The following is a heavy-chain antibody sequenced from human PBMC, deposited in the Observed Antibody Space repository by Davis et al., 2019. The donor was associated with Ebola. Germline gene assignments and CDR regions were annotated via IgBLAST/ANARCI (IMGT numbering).Heavy chain of an antibody. Sequence: MPSETLSLTCTVSGGSVRSGGYYWSWVRQPPGKGLEWIGYVYFSGTTKYNPSLKSRVSISVDTSKNQLSLKMTSVTAADTAVYYCARESHSYDFWSGSSGIYFLDYWGQGTLVTVSS. CDR3: ARESHSYDFWSGSSGIYFLDY. CDR2: VYFSGTT. D-gene: IGHD3-3*01. V-gene: IGHV4-61*08. CDR1: GGSVRSGGYY. J-gene: IGHJ4*02.